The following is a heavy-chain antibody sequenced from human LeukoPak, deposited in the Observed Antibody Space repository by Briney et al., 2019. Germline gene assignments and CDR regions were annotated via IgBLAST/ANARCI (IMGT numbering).Heavy chain of an antibody. CDR2: IQNDGTKK. Sequence: GGSLRLSCAASGFSFSRYGMNWVRQAPGKRLKWVSFIQNDGTKKCYADFVKGRFTISRENSVNTLYLQMDSRRPEDTAVYYCAKDASAHGWFDPWGQGTLVTVSS. V-gene: IGHV3-30*02. CDR1: GFSFSRYG. J-gene: IGHJ5*02. CDR3: AKDASAHGWFDP.